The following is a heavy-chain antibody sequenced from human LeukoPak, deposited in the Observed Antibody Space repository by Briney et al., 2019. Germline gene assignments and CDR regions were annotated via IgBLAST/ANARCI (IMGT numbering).Heavy chain of an antibody. J-gene: IGHJ4*02. V-gene: IGHV3-13*01. CDR1: GFTFSSYD. Sequence: GGSLRLSCAASGFTFSSYDMHWVRQATGKGLEWVSAIGTAGDTYYADSVKGRFTISRDNSKNTLYLQMNSLRAEDTAVYYCAKEEGRIVGDGFDYWGQGTLVTVSS. CDR3: AKEEGRIVGDGFDY. D-gene: IGHD1-26*01. CDR2: IGTAGDT.